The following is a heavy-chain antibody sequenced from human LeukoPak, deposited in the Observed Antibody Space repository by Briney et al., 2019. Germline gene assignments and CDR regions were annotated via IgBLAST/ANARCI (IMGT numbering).Heavy chain of an antibody. CDR1: GFTFSSYA. V-gene: IGHV3-23*01. Sequence: PGGSLRLSCAASGFTFSSYAMSWVRQAPGKGLEWVSAISGSGGSTYYADSVKGRFTISRDNSKNTLYLQMNSLRAEDTAIYYCAKDQGFGYYYYGMDVWGQGTTVTVSS. CDR3: AKDQGFGYYYYGMDV. D-gene: IGHD3-16*01. J-gene: IGHJ6*02. CDR2: ISGSGGST.